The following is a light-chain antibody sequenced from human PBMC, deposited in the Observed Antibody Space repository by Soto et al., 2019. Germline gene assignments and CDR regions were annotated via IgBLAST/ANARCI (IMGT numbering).Light chain of an antibody. V-gene: IGLV1-40*01. CDR1: SSNIGSTHD. CDR2: GNT. Sequence: QSVLTQQPSVSGAPGQRVTISCTGSSSNIGSTHDVQWYQQLPGTAPKLLIHGNTDRPSGVPDRFSGSKSGTSASLAITGLQADYEADYYCQSYDDSLSVHYVFGTGTKVTV. J-gene: IGLJ1*01. CDR3: QSYDDSLSVHYV.